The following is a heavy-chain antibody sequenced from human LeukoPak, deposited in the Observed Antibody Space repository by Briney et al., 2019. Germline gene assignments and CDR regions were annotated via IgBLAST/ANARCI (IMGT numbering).Heavy chain of an antibody. J-gene: IGHJ3*01. Sequence: ASVNVSCKSSVGTISTHAINWVRQAPGQGLEWMGRIIPILSQTNYALKFRGRFTMTADESTNTAYLELSSLKSEDTAVYFCAKVRGSDAFDLWGQGTMVTVSS. CDR3: AKVRGSDAFDL. CDR2: IIPILSQT. CDR1: VGTISTHA. V-gene: IGHV1-69*11. D-gene: IGHD3-10*01.